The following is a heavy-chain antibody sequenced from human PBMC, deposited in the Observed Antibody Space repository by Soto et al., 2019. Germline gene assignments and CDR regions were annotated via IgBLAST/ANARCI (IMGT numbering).Heavy chain of an antibody. CDR1: GGSISSYY. CDR3: ARERQLYGRVLL. D-gene: IGHD2-2*02. CDR2: IYYSGST. J-gene: IGHJ4*02. V-gene: IGHV4-59*01. Sequence: SETLSLTCTVSGGSISSYYWSWIRQPPGKGLEWIGYIYYSGSTNYNPSLKSRVTISVDTSKNQFSLKLSSVTAADTAVYYCARERQLYGRVLLWGQGTLVTVS.